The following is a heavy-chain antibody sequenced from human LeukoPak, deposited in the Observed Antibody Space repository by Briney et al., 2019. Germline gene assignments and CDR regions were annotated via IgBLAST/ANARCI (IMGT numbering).Heavy chain of an antibody. J-gene: IGHJ3*02. V-gene: IGHV4-59*12. Sequence: PSEALSLTCTVSGGSISSYYWSWIRQPPGKGRGWRGHIYYSGSTNYNPSLKSRVTISVDTSKNKCSLKMSCVTAADTAVYYCARDRSGYYDSSAHDAFDIWGQGTMVTVSS. CDR2: IYYSGST. D-gene: IGHD3-22*01. CDR3: ARDRSGYYDSSAHDAFDI. CDR1: GGSISSYY.